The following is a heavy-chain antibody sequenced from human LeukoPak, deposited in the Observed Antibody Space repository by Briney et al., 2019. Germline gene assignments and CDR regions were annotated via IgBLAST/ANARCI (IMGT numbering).Heavy chain of an antibody. CDR1: GYTFTSYY. V-gene: IGHV1-18*04. CDR2: ISAYNGNT. CDR3: AREAVTTCWYFDL. D-gene: IGHD4-17*01. Sequence: ASVKVSCKASGYTFTSYYMHWVRQAPGQGLEWMGWISAYNGNTNYAQKLQGRVTMTTDTSTSTAYMELRSLRSDDTAVYYCAREAVTTCWYFDLWGRGTLVTVSS. J-gene: IGHJ2*01.